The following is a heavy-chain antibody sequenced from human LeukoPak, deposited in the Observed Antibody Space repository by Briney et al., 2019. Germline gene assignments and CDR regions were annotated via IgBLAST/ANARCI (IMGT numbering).Heavy chain of an antibody. J-gene: IGHJ4*02. Sequence: SETLSLTCAVYGGSFSGYYWSWIRQPPGKGLEWIGEINHSGSTNYNPSLKSRVTISVDTSKNQFSLKLSSVTAADTAVYYCARSYYDSSGYHKIFDYWGQGTLVTVSS. V-gene: IGHV4-34*01. CDR2: INHSGST. CDR3: ARSYYDSSGYHKIFDY. CDR1: GGSFSGYY. D-gene: IGHD3-22*01.